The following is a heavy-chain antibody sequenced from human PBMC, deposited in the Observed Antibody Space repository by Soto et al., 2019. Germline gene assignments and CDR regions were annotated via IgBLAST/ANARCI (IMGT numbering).Heavy chain of an antibody. Sequence: PGGSLRLSCAASGFTFSSYGMHWVRQAPGKGLEWVAVIWYDGSNKYYADSVKGRFTISRDNSKNTLYLQMNSLRAEDTAVYYCARGAKQWLFAYFDYWGQGTLVTVSS. V-gene: IGHV3-33*01. CDR3: ARGAKQWLFAYFDY. J-gene: IGHJ4*02. CDR1: GFTFSSYG. CDR2: IWYDGSNK. D-gene: IGHD6-19*01.